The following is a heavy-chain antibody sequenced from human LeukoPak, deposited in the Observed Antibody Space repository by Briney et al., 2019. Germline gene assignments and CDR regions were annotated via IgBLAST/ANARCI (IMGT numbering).Heavy chain of an antibody. CDR1: GFTFSSYA. V-gene: IGHV3-30*04. D-gene: IGHD5-12*01. J-gene: IGHJ4*02. CDR3: ARGEDIVATIWSRFDY. Sequence: GGSLRLSCAASGFTFSSYAMHWVRQAPGKGLEWVAVISYDGSNKYYADSVKGRFTISRDNSKNTLYLQMNSLRAEDTAVYYCARGEDIVATIWSRFDYWGQGTLVTVSS. CDR2: ISYDGSNK.